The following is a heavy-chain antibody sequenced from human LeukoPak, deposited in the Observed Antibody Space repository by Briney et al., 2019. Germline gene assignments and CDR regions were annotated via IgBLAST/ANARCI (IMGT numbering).Heavy chain of an antibody. CDR3: ARGPPNWGMVGY. J-gene: IGHJ4*02. V-gene: IGHV1-8*01. CDR1: GYTFTSFD. Sequence: ASVKVSCKASGYTFTSFDFDWVRQATGQGLEWMGWMKSNNGHTGYAQKFQGRVTMTRDTSISTAYMELSSLTFEDTAVYYCARGPPNWGMVGYWGQGTLVTVSS. CDR2: MKSNNGHT. D-gene: IGHD7-27*01.